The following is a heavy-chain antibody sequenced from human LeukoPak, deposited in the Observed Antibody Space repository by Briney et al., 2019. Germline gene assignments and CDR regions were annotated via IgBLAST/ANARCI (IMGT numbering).Heavy chain of an antibody. D-gene: IGHD3-10*01. Sequence: GASVKVSCKASGGTFSSYTIGRVRQAPGQGLEWMGRIIPILGIANYAQKFQGRVTITADKSTSTAYMELSRLRSEDTAVYYCARLGKTPVVWFDPWGQGTLVTVSS. CDR2: IIPILGIA. V-gene: IGHV1-69*02. J-gene: IGHJ5*02. CDR3: ARLGKTPVVWFDP. CDR1: GGTFSSYT.